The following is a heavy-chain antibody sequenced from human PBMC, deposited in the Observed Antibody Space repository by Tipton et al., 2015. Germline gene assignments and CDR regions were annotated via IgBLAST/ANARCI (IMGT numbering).Heavy chain of an antibody. V-gene: IGHV3-23*01. D-gene: IGHD3-16*01. CDR1: GVTFSSYA. CDR2: ISNSGGTT. CDR3: ARDRRFYGMDV. Sequence: SGVTFSSYAMTWVRQAPGKGLEWVSVISNSGGTTYYADSVKGRFTISRDNSKNTLYLQMNSLRAEDTAVYYCARDRRFYGMDVWGQGTTVTVSS. J-gene: IGHJ6*02.